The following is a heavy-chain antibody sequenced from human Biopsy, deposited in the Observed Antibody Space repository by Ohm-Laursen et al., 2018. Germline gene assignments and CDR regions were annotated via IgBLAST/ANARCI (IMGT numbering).Heavy chain of an antibody. J-gene: IGHJ4*02. V-gene: IGHV3-21*06. CDR1: GVTLSGYA. D-gene: IGHD4-17*01. Sequence: GTLSLTCTASGVTLSGYAMNWVRQAPGKGLEWVSSITGGGNYINYADSVRGRFTISRDNSKNSVYLVMSSLRAEDTAVYFCATAAYAPPYFDLWGRGTVVTVSS. CDR2: ITGGGNYI. CDR3: ATAAYAPPYFDL.